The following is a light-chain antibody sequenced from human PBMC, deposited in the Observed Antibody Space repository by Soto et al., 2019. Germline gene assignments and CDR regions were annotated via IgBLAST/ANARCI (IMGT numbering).Light chain of an antibody. V-gene: IGKV1-33*01. CDR3: QQYDNLPLP. CDR2: DAS. J-gene: IGKJ4*01. CDR1: QDISNY. Sequence: DIQMTQSTSSLSASVGDRVTITCQASQDISNYLNWYQQKPGKAPKLLIYDASNLETGVPSRFSGSGSGTDFTFTISSLQPEDIATYYRQQYDNLPLPFGGGTNVDIK.